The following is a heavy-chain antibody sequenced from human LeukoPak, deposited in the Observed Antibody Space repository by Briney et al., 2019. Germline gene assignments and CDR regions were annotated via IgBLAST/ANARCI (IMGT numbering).Heavy chain of an antibody. V-gene: IGHV1-18*01. CDR3: ARDNIGRGTMIVTKAYNWFDP. Sequence: GASVNVSCKASGYTFTRYGISWVRQAPGQGLEWVGWISAYNGNTNYAQKLQGRVTMTTDTSTSTAYMELRRLRSDDTAVYYCARDNIGRGTMIVTKAYNWFDPWGQGTLVTVSS. J-gene: IGHJ5*02. D-gene: IGHD3-22*01. CDR2: ISAYNGNT. CDR1: GYTFTRYG.